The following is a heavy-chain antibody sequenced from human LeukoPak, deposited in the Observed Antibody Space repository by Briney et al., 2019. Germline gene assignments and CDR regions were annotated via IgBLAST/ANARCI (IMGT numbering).Heavy chain of an antibody. V-gene: IGHV3-66*01. CDR2: IYSGGRT. Sequence: GGSLRLSCAASGFTVSTNYMSWVRQAPGKGLEWVSVIYSGGRTHYADSVKGRFTISRDNSKDTLYLRMNSLRAEDTAVYYCARESNSGYYLSYWGQGTLVTVSS. J-gene: IGHJ4*02. CDR3: ARESNSGYYLSY. D-gene: IGHD3-22*01. CDR1: GFTVSTNY.